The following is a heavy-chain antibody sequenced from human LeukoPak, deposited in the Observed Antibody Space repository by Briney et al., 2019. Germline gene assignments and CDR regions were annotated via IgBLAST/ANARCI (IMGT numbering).Heavy chain of an antibody. CDR1: GGSISSTSYY. D-gene: IGHD6-13*01. J-gene: IGHJ5*02. CDR3: ARGVIAAAGRWFDP. CDR2: IYYSGST. Sequence: SETLSLTCTVSGGSISSTSYYWGWIRQPPGKGLEWIGSIYYSGSTYYNPSLKSRVTISVDTSKNQFSLKLSSVTAADTAVYYCARGVIAAAGRWFDPWGQGTLVTVSS. V-gene: IGHV4-39*07.